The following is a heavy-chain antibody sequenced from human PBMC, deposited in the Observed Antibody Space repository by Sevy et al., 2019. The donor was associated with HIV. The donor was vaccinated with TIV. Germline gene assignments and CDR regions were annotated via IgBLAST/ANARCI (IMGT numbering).Heavy chain of an antibody. CDR3: ARDSSGYGCFDH. D-gene: IGHD5-12*01. CDR1: GFTVSSNY. Sequence: GGSLRLSCAVSGFTVSSNYMTWVRKAPGKGLEWVSVIYAGGRTLHADSVKGRFTISRDRSKNTMYLQMNNLRVEDTAGYYCARDSSGYGCFDHWGQGTLVTVSS. V-gene: IGHV3-53*01. CDR2: IYAGGRT. J-gene: IGHJ4*02.